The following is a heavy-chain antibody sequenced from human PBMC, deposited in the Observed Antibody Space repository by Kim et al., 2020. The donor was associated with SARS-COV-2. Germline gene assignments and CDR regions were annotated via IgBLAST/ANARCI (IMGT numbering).Heavy chain of an antibody. CDR1: GYTFTGYY. J-gene: IGHJ5*01. CDR2: INPNSGAT. CDR3: ARGGPDIVVVVAATLGWFD. Sequence: ASVKVSCKASGYTFTGYYIHWVRQAPGQGLEWMGRINPNSGATNHAQKFQGRVAMTRDTSISTAYMELSSLRSDDTAVYYCARGGPDIVVVVAATLGWFD. D-gene: IGHD2-15*01. V-gene: IGHV1-2*06.